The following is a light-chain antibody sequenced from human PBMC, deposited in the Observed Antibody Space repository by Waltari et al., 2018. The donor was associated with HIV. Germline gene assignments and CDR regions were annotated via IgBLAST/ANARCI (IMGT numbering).Light chain of an antibody. J-gene: IGKJ3*01. V-gene: IGKV3-11*01. CDR2: DTS. CDR3: QQRSDWPLYN. CDR1: QNISFY. Sequence: DIVLTQSPATLSLSQGERATLPCRASQNISFYLAWYQQRSGLPPRLLIYDTSYRAAGIPDRFSGSGSGTDFTLTIAGLESEDFAVYYCQQRSDWPLYNFGPGT.